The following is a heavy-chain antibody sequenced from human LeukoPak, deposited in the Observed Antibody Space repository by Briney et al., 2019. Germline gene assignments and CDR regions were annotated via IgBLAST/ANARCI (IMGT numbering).Heavy chain of an antibody. CDR3: ARVEVGALDY. Sequence: GGSLRLSCAASGFTFTSFTMHWVRQAPGKGLEWVALIWSDGSNSGYADSVKGRFTISRDNSKNTVSLQMNRLTAEDTAVYYCARVEVGALDYWGQGTLVTVSS. J-gene: IGHJ4*02. CDR2: IWSDGSNS. CDR1: GFTFTSFT. V-gene: IGHV3-33*01. D-gene: IGHD1-26*01.